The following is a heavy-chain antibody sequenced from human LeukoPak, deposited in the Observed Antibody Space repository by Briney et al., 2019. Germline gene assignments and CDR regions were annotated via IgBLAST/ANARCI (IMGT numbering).Heavy chain of an antibody. D-gene: IGHD5-12*01. CDR1: GYTFTSYG. CDR2: ISAYNGNT. J-gene: IGHJ4*02. V-gene: IGHV1-18*01. CDR3: ARPVATSDTLDY. Sequence: GASVKVSCKASGYTFTSYGISWVRQAPGQGLEWMGWISAYNGNTNYAQKLQGRVTMTTDTSTSTDYMELRSLRSDDTAVYYCARPVATSDTLDYWGQGTLVTVSS.